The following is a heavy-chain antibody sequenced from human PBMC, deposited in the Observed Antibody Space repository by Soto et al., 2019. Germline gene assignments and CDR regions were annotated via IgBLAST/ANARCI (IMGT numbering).Heavy chain of an antibody. CDR2: ISHSGTT. CDR1: GVSISNYY. Sequence: SETLSLTCTVSGVSISNYYWSWIRQPPGKGLEWIGYISHSGTTNYNPSLKSRVTISVDTPKNQFSLKLSSVTAADTAVYYCARSHGSGQRYYYGMDVWGRGTTVTVSS. CDR3: ARSHGSGQRYYYGMDV. J-gene: IGHJ6*02. D-gene: IGHD3-10*01. V-gene: IGHV4-59*01.